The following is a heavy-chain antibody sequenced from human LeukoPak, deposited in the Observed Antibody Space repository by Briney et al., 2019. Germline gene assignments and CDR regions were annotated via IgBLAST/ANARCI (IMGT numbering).Heavy chain of an antibody. Sequence: GAPVKVSCKVSGDSLTDLSMHWVRQAPGKGLEWMGGSDLEDAETVYAQKFEDRLIVTEDTSTGTAYMELRSLTSEDTALYYCATGASTAMRGLDVWGQGTTVTVSS. CDR3: ATGASTAMRGLDV. D-gene: IGHD2-2*01. CDR2: SDLEDAET. V-gene: IGHV1-24*01. CDR1: GDSLTDLS. J-gene: IGHJ6*02.